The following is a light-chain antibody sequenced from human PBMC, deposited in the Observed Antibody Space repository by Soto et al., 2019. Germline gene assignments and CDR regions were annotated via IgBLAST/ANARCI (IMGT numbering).Light chain of an antibody. CDR3: SSYTRSSISV. CDR2: DVI. V-gene: IGLV2-14*01. Sequence: QSVLTQPASVSGSPGQSITIYCTGTSSDVGGYDYVSWYQQHPGKAPTLLIYDVINRPSGVSFRFSGSKSGNTASLTISGLQAEDEAEYYCSSYTRSSISVFGTGTKVTVL. CDR1: SSDVGGYDY. J-gene: IGLJ1*01.